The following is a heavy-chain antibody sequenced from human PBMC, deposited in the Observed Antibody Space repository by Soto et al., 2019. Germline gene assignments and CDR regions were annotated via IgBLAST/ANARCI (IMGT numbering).Heavy chain of an antibody. CDR2: IGSGGDT. CDR1: GFTLSSYD. Sequence: EVQLVESGGGLVQPGGSLRLSCAASGFTLSSYDIHWVRQATGEGLAWVSGIGSGGDTHYADSVKGRFIISREDGKNSLYLQMNNLRVGDTAVYYCTRKTPPNGIEVWGQGATVTVSS. V-gene: IGHV3-13*01. D-gene: IGHD1-26*01. CDR3: TRKTPPNGIEV. J-gene: IGHJ6*02.